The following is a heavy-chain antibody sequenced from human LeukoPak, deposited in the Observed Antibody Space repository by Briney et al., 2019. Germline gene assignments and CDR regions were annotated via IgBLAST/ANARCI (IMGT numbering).Heavy chain of an antibody. D-gene: IGHD5-18*01. J-gene: IGHJ4*02. V-gene: IGHV3-23*01. CDR2: ISGSGGST. Sequence: GGSLRLSCAASGFTFSSYAMSWVRQAPGKGLEWVSAISGSGGSTYYADSVKGRFTISRDNSKNTLYLQMNSLRVEDTAVYYCARDLGDTALIDYWGQGTLVTVSS. CDR1: GFTFSSYA. CDR3: ARDLGDTALIDY.